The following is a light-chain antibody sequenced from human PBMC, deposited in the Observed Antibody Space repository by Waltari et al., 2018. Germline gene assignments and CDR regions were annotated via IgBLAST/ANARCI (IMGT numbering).Light chain of an antibody. V-gene: IGKV3-11*01. CDR1: QSVRSY. Sequence: EIVLTQSPATLSLSPGDRATLSCRASQSVRSYLAWYQQKPGQTPRLLIYDASNRATGIPARFSGSGSGTDFTLTISSLEPEDFAVYYCQQRSNWPPTFGQGTQLEIK. CDR3: QQRSNWPPT. J-gene: IGKJ2*01. CDR2: DAS.